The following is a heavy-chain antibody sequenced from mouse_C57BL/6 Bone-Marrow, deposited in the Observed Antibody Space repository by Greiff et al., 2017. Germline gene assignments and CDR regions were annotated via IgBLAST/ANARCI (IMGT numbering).Heavy chain of an antibody. CDR3: ATYYSNFDY. Sequence: QVQLQQSGAELVMPGASVKLSCKASGYTFTSYWMHWVKQRPGQGLEWIGEIDPSYSYTNYNQKFKGKSTLTVDKSSSTAYMQLSSLTSEDSAVYYCATYYSNFDYWGQGTTLTVSS. CDR2: IDPSYSYT. CDR1: GYTFTSYW. J-gene: IGHJ2*01. V-gene: IGHV1-69*01. D-gene: IGHD2-5*01.